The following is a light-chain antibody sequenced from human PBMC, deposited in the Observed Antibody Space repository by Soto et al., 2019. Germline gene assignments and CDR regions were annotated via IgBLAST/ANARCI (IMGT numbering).Light chain of an antibody. CDR2: DAS. CDR3: QQYITT. Sequence: DIQMTQSPSTLSASVGDRVTITCRASQSISSWLAWYQQKPGKAPKLLIYDASSLESGVPSRFSVSGSGTEFTLTISSLQPDDFATYYCQQYITTFGQGTKLEIK. V-gene: IGKV1-5*01. J-gene: IGKJ2*01. CDR1: QSISSW.